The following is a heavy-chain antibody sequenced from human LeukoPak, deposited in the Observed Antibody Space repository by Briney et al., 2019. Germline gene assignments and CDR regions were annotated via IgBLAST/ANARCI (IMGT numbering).Heavy chain of an antibody. CDR2: IYYSGST. Sequence: SETLSLTCTVSGYSISSGYYWGWIRQPPGKGLEWIGYIYYSGSTNYNPSLKSRVTISVDTSKNQFSLKLSSVTAADTAVYYCARDEVGGYFDYWGQGTLVTVSS. CDR3: ARDEVGGYFDY. CDR1: GYSISSGYY. V-gene: IGHV4-61*01. D-gene: IGHD3-10*01. J-gene: IGHJ4*02.